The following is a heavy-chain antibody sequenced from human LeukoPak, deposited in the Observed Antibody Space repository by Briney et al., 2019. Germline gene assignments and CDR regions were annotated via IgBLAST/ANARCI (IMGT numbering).Heavy chain of an antibody. D-gene: IGHD2-15*01. CDR1: GGSISSGDYY. CDR2: IYYSGST. J-gene: IGHJ4*02. Sequence: SETLSLTCTVSGGSISSGDYYWSWIRQPPGKGLEWIGYIYYSGSTYYNPSPKSRVTISVDTSKNQFSLKLSSVTAADTAAYYCARGGVVVAAGIVIFDYWGQGTLVTVSS. CDR3: ARGGVVVAAGIVIFDY. V-gene: IGHV4-30-4*01.